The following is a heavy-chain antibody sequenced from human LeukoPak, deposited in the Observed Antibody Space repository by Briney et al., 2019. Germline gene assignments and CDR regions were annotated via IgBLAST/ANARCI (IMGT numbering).Heavy chain of an antibody. CDR2: ISYDGSNK. D-gene: IGHD5-24*01. J-gene: IGHJ3*02. Sequence: GGSLRLSCAASGFTFSSYGMHWVRQAPGKGLEWVAVISYDGSNKYYADSVKGRFTISRDNSKNTLYLQMNSLRAEDTAVYYCAKAQRWLQLGDAFDIWGQGTMVTVSS. CDR3: AKAQRWLQLGDAFDI. CDR1: GFTFSSYG. V-gene: IGHV3-30*18.